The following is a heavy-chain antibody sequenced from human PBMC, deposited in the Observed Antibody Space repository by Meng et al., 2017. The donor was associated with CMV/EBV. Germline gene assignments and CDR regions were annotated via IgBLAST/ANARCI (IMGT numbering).Heavy chain of an antibody. CDR2: IIPIFGTA. J-gene: IGHJ4*02. Sequence: QRVRSGGDVKKPGSSVKVACKASGGPFSSYAISWVRQAPGQGLEWMGGIIPIFGTANYAQKFQGRVTITADESTSTAYMELSSLRSEDTAVYYCARGSGAGTTWSYFDYWGQGTLVTVSS. CDR3: ARGSGAGTTWSYFDY. V-gene: IGHV1-69*12. CDR1: GGPFSSYA. D-gene: IGHD1-7*01.